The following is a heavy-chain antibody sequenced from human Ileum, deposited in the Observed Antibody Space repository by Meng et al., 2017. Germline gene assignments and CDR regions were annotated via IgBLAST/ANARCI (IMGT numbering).Heavy chain of an antibody. D-gene: IGHD2-15*01. CDR1: GDSFTDFY. Sequence: QLLLQQWGAGLLKPSETLSLTCNVYGDSFTDFYCNWIRETPGKGLEWIGESHYNGSTNYIQSLESRVTISAVTSQKTSSLRMSSVTAADTGVYYCARRIRGGSCLGWGQGTLVTVSS. CDR3: ARRIRGGSCLG. V-gene: IGHV4-34*01. J-gene: IGHJ4*02. CDR2: SHYNGST.